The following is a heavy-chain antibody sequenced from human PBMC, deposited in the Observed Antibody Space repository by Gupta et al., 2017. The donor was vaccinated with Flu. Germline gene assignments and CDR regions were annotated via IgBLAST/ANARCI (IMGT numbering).Heavy chain of an antibody. CDR1: GFTFRTYA. CDR2: ISFDGGNI. J-gene: IGHJ4*02. CDR3: AKDQDPAAASYYFDY. D-gene: IGHD2-15*01. V-gene: IGHV3-30*18. Sequence: QVQLVESGGGVVQPGRSLRLSCAASGFTFRTYAMHWVRQAPGKGLEWVALISFDGGNIYYADAVKGRFTISRDNSKSTVYLQMNSLRVDDTAVYYCAKDQDPAAASYYFDYWGQGTLVTVSS.